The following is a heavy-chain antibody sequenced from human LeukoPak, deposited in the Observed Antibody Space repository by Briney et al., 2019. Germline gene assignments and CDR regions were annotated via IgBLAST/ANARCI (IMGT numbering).Heavy chain of an antibody. CDR1: GFTFSSYS. D-gene: IGHD4-17*01. Sequence: PGGSLRLSCAASGFTFSSYSMNWVRQAPGKGLEWVSSISSSSSYIYYADSVKGRFTISRDNAKNSLYPQMNSLRAEDTAVYYCARAYGDYEDFDYWGQGTLVTVSS. CDR3: ARAYGDYEDFDY. V-gene: IGHV3-21*01. CDR2: ISSSSSYI. J-gene: IGHJ4*02.